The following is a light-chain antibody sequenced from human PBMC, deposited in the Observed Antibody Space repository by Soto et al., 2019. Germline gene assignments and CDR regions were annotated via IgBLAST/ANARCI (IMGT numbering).Light chain of an antibody. Sequence: EIVMTQSPATLSVSPGERATLSCRASQSVSSNLAWYQQKPGQPPRLLLYGASSRAAGIPDRFSGSGSGTDFTLTISRLEPEDFAVYHCQQYASSPRTFGQGTRLEI. V-gene: IGKV3-20*01. CDR1: QSVSSN. CDR2: GAS. J-gene: IGKJ5*01. CDR3: QQYASSPRT.